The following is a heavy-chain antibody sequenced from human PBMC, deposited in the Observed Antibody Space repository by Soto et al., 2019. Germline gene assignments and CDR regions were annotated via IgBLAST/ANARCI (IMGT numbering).Heavy chain of an antibody. CDR1: GLTFSSYW. V-gene: IGHV3-7*05. Sequence: GGSLRLSCAASGLTFSSYWMSWVRQAPGKGLEWVANIKQDGSEKYYVDSVKGRFTISRDNAKNSLYLQMNSLRAEDTAVYYCARVQYSSSSGHNWFDPWGQGTLVTVSS. D-gene: IGHD6-6*01. CDR3: ARVQYSSSSGHNWFDP. CDR2: IKQDGSEK. J-gene: IGHJ5*02.